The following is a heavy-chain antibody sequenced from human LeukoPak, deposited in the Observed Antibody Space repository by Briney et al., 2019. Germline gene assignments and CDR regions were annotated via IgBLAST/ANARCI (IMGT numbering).Heavy chain of an antibody. D-gene: IGHD2-8*01. CDR1: GGSISSGGYY. CDR3: AREANELDIVLNS. CDR2: IYHSGST. Sequence: PSETLSLTCTVSGGSISSGGYYWSWIRQPPGKGLEWIGYIYHSGSTYYNPSLKSRVTISVDRSKNQFSLKLSSVTAADTAVYYCAREANELDIVLNSWGQGTLVTVSS. V-gene: IGHV4-30-2*01. J-gene: IGHJ5*02.